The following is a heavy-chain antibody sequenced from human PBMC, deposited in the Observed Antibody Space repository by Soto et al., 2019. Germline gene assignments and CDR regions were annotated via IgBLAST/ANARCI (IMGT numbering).Heavy chain of an antibody. CDR1: GGSFSGYY. V-gene: IGHV4-34*01. J-gene: IGHJ4*02. CDR3: VQTTGWPGFDF. D-gene: IGHD6-19*01. CDR2: INHSGST. Sequence: SETLSLTCAVYGGSFSGYYWTWIRQPPGTGLEWIGEINHSGSTNYNPSLKSRVTISVDTSKNQFSLKLTSVTAEDTAVYYCVQTTGWPGFDFWGQGTLVTVSS.